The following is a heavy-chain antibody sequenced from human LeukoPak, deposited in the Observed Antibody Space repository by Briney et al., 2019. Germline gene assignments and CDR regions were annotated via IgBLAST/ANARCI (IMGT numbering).Heavy chain of an antibody. CDR3: ARRASSGPQESMDV. V-gene: IGHV4-59*08. CDR1: GGSISSYY. J-gene: IGHJ6*02. CDR2: IYYSGST. D-gene: IGHD6-19*01. Sequence: SETLSLTCTVSGGSISSYYWSWIRQPPGKGLEWIGYIYYSGSTNYNPSLKSRVTISVDTSKNQFSLKLSSVTAADTAVYYCARRASSGPQESMDVWGQGTTVTVSS.